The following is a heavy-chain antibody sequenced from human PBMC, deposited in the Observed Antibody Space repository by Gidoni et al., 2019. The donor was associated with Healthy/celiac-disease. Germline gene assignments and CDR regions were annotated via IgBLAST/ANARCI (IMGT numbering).Heavy chain of an antibody. D-gene: IGHD2-15*01. CDR2: IYTSGST. CDR1: GGSISRGSYY. CDR3: ARGTSGGSSYYFDY. J-gene: IGHJ4*02. V-gene: IGHV4-61*02. Sequence: QVQLQESGPGLVMPSQTLSLTCTVSGGSISRGSYYWSWIRQPAGKGLEWIGRIYTSGSTNYNHSLKSRVTISVDTSKNQFSLKLSSVTAADTAVYYCARGTSGGSSYYFDYWGQGTLVTVSS.